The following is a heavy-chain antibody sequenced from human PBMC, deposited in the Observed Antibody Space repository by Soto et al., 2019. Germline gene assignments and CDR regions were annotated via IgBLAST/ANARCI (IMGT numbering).Heavy chain of an antibody. CDR2: INPSGGST. J-gene: IGHJ6*02. CDR3: ARVYYYDSSGYYYYYYGMDV. CDR1: GYTFTSYY. D-gene: IGHD3-22*01. Sequence: ASVKVSCKASGYTFTSYYMHWVRQAPGQGLEWMGKINPSGGSTSYAQKFQGRVTMTRDTSTSTVYMELSSLRSEDTAVYYCARVYYYDSSGYYYYYYGMDVWGQGTTVTV. V-gene: IGHV1-46*03.